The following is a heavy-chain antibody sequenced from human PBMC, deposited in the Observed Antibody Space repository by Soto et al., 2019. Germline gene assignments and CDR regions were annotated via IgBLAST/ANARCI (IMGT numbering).Heavy chain of an antibody. V-gene: IGHV3-43*01. Sequence: EVQLVESGGVVVQPGGSLRLSCAASGFTFDDYTMHWVRQAPGKGLEWVSLISWGGGSTYYADSVKGRFTISRDNSKNALYLQMNSLRTEDTALYYCAKDIFSYYYYGMDVWGQGTTVTVSS. CDR1: GFTFDDYT. J-gene: IGHJ6*02. CDR3: AKDIFSYYYYGMDV. CDR2: ISWGGGST. D-gene: IGHD3-3*01.